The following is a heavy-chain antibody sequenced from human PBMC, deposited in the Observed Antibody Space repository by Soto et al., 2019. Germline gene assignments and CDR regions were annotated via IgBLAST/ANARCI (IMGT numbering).Heavy chain of an antibody. CDR1: GGSISSSSYY. Sequence: PSETLSLTCTVSGGSISSSSYYWGWIRQPPGKGLEWIGSIYYSGSTYCNPSLKSRVTISVDTSKNQFSLKLSSVTAADTAVYYCARHKIRSYYGSGSYYNHHNWFDPWGQGTLVTVSS. V-gene: IGHV4-39*01. CDR2: IYYSGST. CDR3: ARHKIRSYYGSGSYYNHHNWFDP. J-gene: IGHJ5*02. D-gene: IGHD3-10*01.